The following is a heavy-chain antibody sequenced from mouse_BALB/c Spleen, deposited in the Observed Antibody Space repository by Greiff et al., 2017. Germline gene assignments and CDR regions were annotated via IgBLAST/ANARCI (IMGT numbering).Heavy chain of an antibody. J-gene: IGHJ2*01. V-gene: IGHV1-7*01. Sequence: VQLKESGAELAKPGASVKMSCKASGYTFTSYWMHWVKQRPGQGLEWIGYINPSTGYTEYNQKFKDKATLTADKSSSTAYMQLSSLTSEDSAVYYCARSITTVPDYWGQGTTLTVSS. CDR3: ARSITTVPDY. D-gene: IGHD1-1*01. CDR1: GYTFTSYW. CDR2: INPSTGYT.